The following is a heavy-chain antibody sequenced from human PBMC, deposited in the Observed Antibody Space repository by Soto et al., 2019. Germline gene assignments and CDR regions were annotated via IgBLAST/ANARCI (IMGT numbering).Heavy chain of an antibody. CDR2: IYYSGST. V-gene: IGHV4-31*02. D-gene: IGHD6-6*01. J-gene: IGHJ6*02. CDR1: GGSISSGGDY. Sequence: SVTMSLTWTVAGGSISSGGDYWSWIRQHPGKVLEWIGYIYYSGSTYYNPSLKSRVTISVDTSKNQFSLKLSSVTAADTAVYYCARDRHSSSYYYYYYYGMDVWGQGTTDTVS. CDR3: ARDRHSSSYYYYYYYGMDV.